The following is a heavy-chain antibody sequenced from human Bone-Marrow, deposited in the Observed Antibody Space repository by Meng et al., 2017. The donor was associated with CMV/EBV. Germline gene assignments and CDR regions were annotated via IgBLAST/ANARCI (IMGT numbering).Heavy chain of an antibody. CDR2: INHSGST. CDR1: GGSFSGYY. D-gene: IGHD3-22*01. V-gene: IGHV4-34*01. J-gene: IGHJ5*02. Sequence: SETLSLTCAVYGGSFSGYYWSWLRQPPGKGLEWMGEINHSGSTNYNPSLKSRVTISVDTSKNQFSLKLSSVTAADTAVYYCVRHPHYYDHTNWFDPWGQGTLVTVSS. CDR3: VRHPHYYDHTNWFDP.